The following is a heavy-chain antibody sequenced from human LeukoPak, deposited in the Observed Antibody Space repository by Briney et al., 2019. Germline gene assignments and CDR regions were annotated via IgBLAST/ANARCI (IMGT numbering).Heavy chain of an antibody. D-gene: IGHD6-6*01. V-gene: IGHV3-33*06. CDR3: AKDSPGSSSDFDY. CDR2: IWYDGSNK. Sequence: GRSLRLSCAASGFTFSSYGMHWVRQAPGKGLESVAVIWYDGSNKYYADSVKGRFTISRDNSKNTLYLQMNSLRAEDTAVYYCAKDSPGSSSDFDYWGQGTLVTVSS. CDR1: GFTFSSYG. J-gene: IGHJ4*02.